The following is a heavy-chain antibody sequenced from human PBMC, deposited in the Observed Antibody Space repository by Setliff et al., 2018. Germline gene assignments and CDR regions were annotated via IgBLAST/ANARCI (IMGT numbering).Heavy chain of an antibody. CDR1: GGSIDSHY. D-gene: IGHD3-3*01. CDR2: IYYSGNT. CDR3: ARGKTFFGAFIRAFDI. J-gene: IGHJ3*02. V-gene: IGHV4-59*11. Sequence: PSETLSLTCSVSGGSIDSHYWSWIRQPPGKGLEWIGSIYYSGNTNYNPSLKGRVTISIDTSKNQFSLKLSSVTAADTAVYHCARGKTFFGAFIRAFDIWGQGRMVTVSS.